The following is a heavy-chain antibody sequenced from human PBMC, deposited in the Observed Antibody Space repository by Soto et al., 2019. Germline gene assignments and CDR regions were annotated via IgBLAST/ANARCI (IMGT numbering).Heavy chain of an antibody. Sequence: QVQLVESGGGVVQPGRSLRLSCAASGFTFSSYGMHWVRQAPGKGLEWVAVIWYDGSDTYYADSVKGRFTISRDNSKNTLYLQMNSLRAEDTAVYYCARDQGDCWGQGTLVTVSS. V-gene: IGHV3-33*01. J-gene: IGHJ4*02. CDR2: IWYDGSDT. CDR1: GFTFSSYG. CDR3: ARDQGDC.